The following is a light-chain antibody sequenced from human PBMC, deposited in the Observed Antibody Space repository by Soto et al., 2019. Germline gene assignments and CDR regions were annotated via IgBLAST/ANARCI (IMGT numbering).Light chain of an antibody. CDR1: QSVSSY. V-gene: IGKV3-11*01. CDR2: DAS. CDR3: KQCGSSPLT. Sequence: EIVLTQSPATLSLSPGERATLSCRASQSVSSYLAWYQQKPGQAPRLLIYDASNRATGIPARFSGSGSGTDFTLTISSLDPEDCAVYYCKQCGSSPLTFGGGTKGE. J-gene: IGKJ4*01.